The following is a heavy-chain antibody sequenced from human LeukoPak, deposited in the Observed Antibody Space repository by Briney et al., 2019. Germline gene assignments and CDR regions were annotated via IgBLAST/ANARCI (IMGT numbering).Heavy chain of an antibody. CDR2: IWYDGSNK. V-gene: IGHV3-33*01. J-gene: IGHJ4*02. CDR1: GFTFRNHG. Sequence: PGRSLRLSCAASGFTFRNHGMHWVRQAPDKGLEWVAVIWYDGSNKYCGGSVKGRFTISRDNSKNMLYLQINSLRAEDTAVYFCVRDRSARYLDYWGQGTLVTVSS. CDR3: VRDRSARYLDY.